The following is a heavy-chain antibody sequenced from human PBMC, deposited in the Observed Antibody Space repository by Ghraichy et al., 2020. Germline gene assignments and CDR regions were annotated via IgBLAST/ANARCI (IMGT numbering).Heavy chain of an antibody. D-gene: IGHD4-11*01. CDR3: TTDIMATVTLGNYYYGMDV. Sequence: GGYLRLSCAASGFTFSNAWMNWVRQAPGKGLEWVGRIKSKTDGGTTDYAAPVKGRFTISRDDSKNTLYLQMNSLKTEDTAVYYCTTDIMATVTLGNYYYGMDVWGQGTTVTVSS. CDR1: GFTFSNAW. J-gene: IGHJ6*02. V-gene: IGHV3-15*07. CDR2: IKSKTDGGTT.